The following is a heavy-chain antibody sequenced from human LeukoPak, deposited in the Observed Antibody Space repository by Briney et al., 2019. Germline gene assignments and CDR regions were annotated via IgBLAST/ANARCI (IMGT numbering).Heavy chain of an antibody. CDR1: GGSISSYY. J-gene: IGHJ2*01. CDR3: ARTYYYDSSGIPAGWYFDL. D-gene: IGHD3-22*01. Sequence: SETLSLTCTVSGGSISSYYWSWIRQPPGKGLEWIGYIYYSGSTNYNPSLNIRVTISVDTSKNQLSLKLSSVTAADTAVYYCARTYYYDSSGIPAGWYFDLWGRGTLVTVSS. V-gene: IGHV4-59*01. CDR2: IYYSGST.